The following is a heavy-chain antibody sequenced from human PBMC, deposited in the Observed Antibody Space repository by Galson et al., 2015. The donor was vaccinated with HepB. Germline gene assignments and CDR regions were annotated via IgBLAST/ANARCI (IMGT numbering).Heavy chain of an antibody. J-gene: IGHJ4*02. CDR2: ISGSGDSI. V-gene: IGHV3-23*01. CDR1: GFIFTNYG. Sequence: SLRLSCAASGFIFTNYGMAWVRQAPGKGLSWISAISGSGDSIYYAESVKGRFTISRDQSKNTLSLQMNSLRADDSGVYYCASEAPDCGGDCYSEHCGQGVLVTVSS. D-gene: IGHD2-21*02. CDR3: ASEAPDCGGDCYSEH.